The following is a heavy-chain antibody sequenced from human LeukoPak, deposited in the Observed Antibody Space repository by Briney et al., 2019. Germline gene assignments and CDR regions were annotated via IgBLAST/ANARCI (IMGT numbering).Heavy chain of an antibody. CDR2: IPYDGSNK. Sequence: GGSLRLSCAASGFTFSTYAMHWVRQAPCKGLEWVAVIPYDGSNKYYADSVKGRFTISRDNSKNALYLQMNSLRGEDTAVYYCAKDPGDYWGQGTLVTVSS. V-gene: IGHV3-30*04. J-gene: IGHJ4*02. CDR1: GFTFSTYA. CDR3: AKDPGDY.